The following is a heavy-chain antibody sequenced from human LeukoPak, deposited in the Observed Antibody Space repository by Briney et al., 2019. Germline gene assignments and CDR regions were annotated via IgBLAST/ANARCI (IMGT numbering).Heavy chain of an antibody. CDR1: GITFSDYY. V-gene: IGHV3-11*04. CDR3: VITAGPPTDH. J-gene: IGHJ4*01. Sequence: GGSLRLSCTAPGITFSDYYMNWIRQAPGKGLEWLSFISRGGSPIYYADSVKGRFTISRDNAKNSLYLQMNSLRVEDTAMYYCVITAGPPTDHWGQGALVTVSS. CDR2: ISRGGSPI. D-gene: IGHD1-14*01.